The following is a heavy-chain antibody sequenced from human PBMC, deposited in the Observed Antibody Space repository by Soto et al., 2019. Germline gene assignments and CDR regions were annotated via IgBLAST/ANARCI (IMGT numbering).Heavy chain of an antibody. Sequence: PGGSLRLSCAASGFTFSSYAMSWVRQAPGKGLEWVSAISGSGGSTYYADSVKGRFTISRDNSKNTLYLQMNSLRAEDTAVYYCAKATIMVYAIYYYYYGMDVWGQGTTVTVSS. CDR3: AKATIMVYAIYYYYYGMDV. CDR2: ISGSGGST. CDR1: GFTFSSYA. D-gene: IGHD2-8*01. J-gene: IGHJ6*02. V-gene: IGHV3-23*01.